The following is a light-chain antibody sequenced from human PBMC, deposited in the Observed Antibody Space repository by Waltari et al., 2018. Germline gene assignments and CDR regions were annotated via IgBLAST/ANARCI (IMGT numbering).Light chain of an antibody. Sequence: QSVLTQPPSMSGAPGQKATIPCTGRRPNFGAGSDVHWYQQLPGAAPKLLIFGNPNRASGVPGRFSGSKSGTSASLAIAGLQSEDEAVYYCQSFDSSLSASVFGGGTKLTVL. CDR2: GNP. J-gene: IGLJ3*02. V-gene: IGLV1-40*01. CDR1: RPNFGAGSD. CDR3: QSFDSSLSASV.